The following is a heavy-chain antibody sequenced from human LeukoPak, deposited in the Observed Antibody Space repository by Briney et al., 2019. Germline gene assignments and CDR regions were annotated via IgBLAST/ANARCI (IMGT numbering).Heavy chain of an antibody. CDR3: ADAEDLFDP. CDR2: INPNSGGT. Sequence: ASVKVSCKASGYTFTGYYMHWVRQAPGQGLEWMGWINPNSGGTNYAQKFQGRVTMTRDTSISTAYMELSSLRSEDTAVYYCADAEDLFDPWGQGTLVTVSS. CDR1: GYTFTGYY. D-gene: IGHD1-14*01. V-gene: IGHV1-2*02. J-gene: IGHJ5*02.